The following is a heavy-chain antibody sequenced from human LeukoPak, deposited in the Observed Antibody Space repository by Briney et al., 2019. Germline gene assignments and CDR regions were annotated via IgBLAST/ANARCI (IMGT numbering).Heavy chain of an antibody. Sequence: GASVKVSCKASGGTFSSYAINWVRQAPGQGLEWMGRIVPIFTTANYAQKFQGRVTITTDESTTTAYVELSSLRSEDTAVYYCARDRISGFYYGYPYYFDSWGQGTLVTASS. V-gene: IGHV1-69*05. D-gene: IGHD3-10*01. CDR2: IVPIFTTA. CDR1: GGTFSSYA. J-gene: IGHJ4*02. CDR3: ARDRISGFYYGYPYYFDS.